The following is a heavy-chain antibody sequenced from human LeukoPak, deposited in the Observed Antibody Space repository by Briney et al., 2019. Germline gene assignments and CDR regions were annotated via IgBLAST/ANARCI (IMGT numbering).Heavy chain of an antibody. Sequence: GGSLRLSCAASGFTFSSYWMSWVRQAPGKELEWVANIKQDGSEKYYVDSVKGRFTISRDNAKNSLYLQMNSLRAEDTAVYYCARLKGVLWSSYYFDYWGQGTLVTVSS. D-gene: IGHD3-10*01. CDR2: IKQDGSEK. J-gene: IGHJ4*02. CDR3: ARLKGVLWSSYYFDY. V-gene: IGHV3-7*01. CDR1: GFTFSSYW.